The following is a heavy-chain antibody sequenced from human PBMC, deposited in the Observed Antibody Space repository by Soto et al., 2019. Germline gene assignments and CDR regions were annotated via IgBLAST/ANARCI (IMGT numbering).Heavy chain of an antibody. V-gene: IGHV4-34*01. J-gene: IGHJ5*02. CDR2: INHTGGT. Sequence: PSETLSLTCAVYGGSVNGYYWNWIRQPPGKGLEWIGEINHTGGTHYNPSLKSRVTMSVDTSKNQFSLRLSSVTAADTAIYYRATRITVFGLLIPPFDPWGQGTTVTVSS. CDR1: GGSVNGYY. D-gene: IGHD3-3*01. CDR3: ATRITVFGLLIPPFDP.